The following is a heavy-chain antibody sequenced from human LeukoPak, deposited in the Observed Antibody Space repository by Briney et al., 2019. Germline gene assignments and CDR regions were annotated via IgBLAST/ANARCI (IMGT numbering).Heavy chain of an antibody. Sequence: PGGSLRPSCAASGFTLSSYEMNWVRQAPGKGLEWVSYISPSGSSIHYADSVKGRFTVSRENAKNSLYLQMNSLRDEDTAVYYCARGGRGQWPVNAFDIWGQGTMVTVSS. V-gene: IGHV3-48*03. J-gene: IGHJ3*02. CDR2: ISPSGSSI. D-gene: IGHD6-19*01. CDR1: GFTLSSYE. CDR3: ARGGRGQWPVNAFDI.